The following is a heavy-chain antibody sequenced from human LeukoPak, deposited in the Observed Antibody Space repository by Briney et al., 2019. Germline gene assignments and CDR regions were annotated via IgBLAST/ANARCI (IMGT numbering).Heavy chain of an antibody. J-gene: IGHJ5*02. CDR3: ARRAAGTTWFDP. V-gene: IGHV1-2*02. CDR2: INPNSGGT. CDR1: GYTFTGYY. D-gene: IGHD6-13*01. Sequence: ASVKVSCKASGYTFTGYYMHWVRQAPGQGLEWMGWINPNSGGTNYAQKFQGRVTMTRDTSISTAYMELSRLRSDDTAVYYCARRAAGTTWFDPWGQGTLVTVSS.